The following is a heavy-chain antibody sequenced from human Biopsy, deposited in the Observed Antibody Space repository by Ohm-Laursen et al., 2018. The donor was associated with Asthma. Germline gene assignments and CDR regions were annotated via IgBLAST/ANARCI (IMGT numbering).Heavy chain of an antibody. D-gene: IGHD2-21*02. V-gene: IGHV4-30-4*01. Sequence: TLSLTCSVFGGSVYSYDHHWSWIRQPPGKGLEWIGFIFYSGSTFYNPSLRSRITISVDTSKRQFSLSLRSVTVADTAVYFRARAQSYGDIYYGLDVWGQGTTVTVSS. CDR3: ARAQSYGDIYYGLDV. J-gene: IGHJ6*02. CDR2: IFYSGST. CDR1: GGSVYSYDHH.